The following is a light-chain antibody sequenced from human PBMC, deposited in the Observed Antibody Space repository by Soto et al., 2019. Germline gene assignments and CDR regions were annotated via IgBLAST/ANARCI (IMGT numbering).Light chain of an antibody. CDR2: GAS. CDR3: QQYGSSPGT. V-gene: IGKV3-20*01. CDR1: QSVSSSY. Sequence: EIVLTQSPGTLSLSPVERATLSCRASQSVSSSYLAWYQQKPGQAPRLLIYGASSRATGIPDRFSGSGSGTDFTLTISRLEPEDFAVYYCQQYGSSPGTFGQGTKGDI. J-gene: IGKJ1*01.